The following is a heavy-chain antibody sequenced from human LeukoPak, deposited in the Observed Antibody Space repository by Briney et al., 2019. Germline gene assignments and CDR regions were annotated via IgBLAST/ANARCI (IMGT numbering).Heavy chain of an antibody. CDR2: ISSDGSYK. CDR3: AELGITMIGGV. Sequence: GRSLRLSCAASGFTFSSHALHWVRQAPGKGLEWVAVISSDGSYKYYADSVKGRFTISRDNSKNTLYLQMNSLIPEDTAVYYCAELGITMIGGVWGKGTTVTISS. V-gene: IGHV3-30*04. J-gene: IGHJ6*04. D-gene: IGHD3-10*02. CDR1: GFTFSSHA.